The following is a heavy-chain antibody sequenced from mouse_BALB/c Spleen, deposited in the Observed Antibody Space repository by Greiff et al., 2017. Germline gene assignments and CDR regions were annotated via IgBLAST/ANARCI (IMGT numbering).Heavy chain of an antibody. CDR3: TREGGYGNYGGWYFDV. Sequence: EVQVVESGGGLVQPGGSLKLSCAASGFTFSSYTMSWVRQTPEKRLEWVATISSGGSYTYYPDSVKGRFTISRDNAKNTLYLQMSSLKSEDTAMYYCTREGGYGNYGGWYFDVWGAGTTVTVSS. CDR1: GFTFSSYT. J-gene: IGHJ1*01. V-gene: IGHV5-6-4*01. D-gene: IGHD2-1*01. CDR2: ISSGGSYT.